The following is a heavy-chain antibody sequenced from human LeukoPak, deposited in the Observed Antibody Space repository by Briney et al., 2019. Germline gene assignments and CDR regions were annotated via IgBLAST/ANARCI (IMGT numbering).Heavy chain of an antibody. CDR1: GGSISSGGYY. Sequence: PSQTLSLTCTVSGGSISSGGYYWSWIRQHPGKGLEWIGYIYYSGSTYYNPSLKSRVTISVDTSKNQFSLKLSSVTAADTAVYYCARDSVRGFPGDPWGQGTLVTVSS. CDR3: ARDSVRGFPGDP. D-gene: IGHD1-26*01. V-gene: IGHV4-31*03. CDR2: IYYSGST. J-gene: IGHJ5*02.